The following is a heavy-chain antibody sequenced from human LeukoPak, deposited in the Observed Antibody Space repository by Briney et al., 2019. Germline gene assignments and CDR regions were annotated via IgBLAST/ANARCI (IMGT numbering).Heavy chain of an antibody. CDR1: GGSISITSYY. CDR3: ARGPPDCSSTSCYAFDAFDI. CDR2: MYSSGST. J-gene: IGHJ3*02. V-gene: IGHV4-39*07. Sequence: QSSETLSLTCTVSGGSISITSYYWGWIRQPPGKGLEWIGSMYSSGSTYYNPSLKSRVTISVDTSKNQFSLKLSSVTAADTAVYYCARGPPDCSSTSCYAFDAFDIWGQGTMVTVSS. D-gene: IGHD2-2*01.